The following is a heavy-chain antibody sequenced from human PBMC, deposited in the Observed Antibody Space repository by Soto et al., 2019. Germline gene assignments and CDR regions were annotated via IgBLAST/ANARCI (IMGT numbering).Heavy chain of an antibody. J-gene: IGHJ2*01. CDR3: ARVDPFANGDYASVSGSDWYFDL. V-gene: IGHV1-69*12. CDR2: IIPIFGTA. CDR1: GGTFSSYA. D-gene: IGHD4-17*01. Sequence: QVQLVQSGAEVKKPGSSVKVSCKASGGTFSSYAISWVRQAPGQGLEWMGGIIPIFGTANYAQKFQGRVTITADDSTSTAYMELSSLRSEDTAVYYCARVDPFANGDYASVSGSDWYFDLWGRGTLVTVSS.